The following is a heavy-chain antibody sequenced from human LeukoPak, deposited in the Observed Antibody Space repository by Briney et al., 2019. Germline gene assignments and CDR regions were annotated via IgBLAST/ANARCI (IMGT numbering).Heavy chain of an antibody. CDR2: IYYSGST. CDR1: GGSISSSSYY. J-gene: IGHJ5*02. Sequence: PSETLSLTCTVSGGSISSSSYYWGWIRQPPGKGLEWIGSIYYSGSTYYNPSLKSRVTISVDTSKNQFSLKLSSVTAADTAVYYCARVAITMVRGGWFDPWGQGTLVTVSS. V-gene: IGHV4-39*01. CDR3: ARVAITMVRGGWFDP. D-gene: IGHD3-10*01.